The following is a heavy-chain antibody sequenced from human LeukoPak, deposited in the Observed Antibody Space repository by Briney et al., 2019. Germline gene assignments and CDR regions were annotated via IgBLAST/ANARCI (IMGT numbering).Heavy chain of an antibody. Sequence: SVKVSCKASGGTLSSYAISWVRQAPGQGLEWVGGIIPIFGTANYAQKFQGRVTITTDESTSTAYMELSSLRSEDTAVYYCARDRYYDSSGYHISEYYFDYWGQGTLVTVSS. V-gene: IGHV1-69*05. CDR1: GGTLSSYA. D-gene: IGHD3-22*01. CDR2: IIPIFGTA. J-gene: IGHJ4*02. CDR3: ARDRYYDSSGYHISEYYFDY.